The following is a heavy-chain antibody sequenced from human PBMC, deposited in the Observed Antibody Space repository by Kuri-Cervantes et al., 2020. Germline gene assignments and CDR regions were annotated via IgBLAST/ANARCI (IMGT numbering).Heavy chain of an antibody. D-gene: IGHD2-2*01. V-gene: IGHV3-30*02. CDR2: IRYDGSNK. Sequence: GGSLRLSCAASGFTFSSYAMHWVRQAPGKGLEWVAFIRYDGSNKYYADSVKGRFTISRDNSKNTPFLQMNSLRAEDTAVHYCARAPGVHCSSTICLAHFDYWGQGTLVTVSS. CDR3: ARAPGVHCSSTICLAHFDY. J-gene: IGHJ4*02. CDR1: GFTFSSYA.